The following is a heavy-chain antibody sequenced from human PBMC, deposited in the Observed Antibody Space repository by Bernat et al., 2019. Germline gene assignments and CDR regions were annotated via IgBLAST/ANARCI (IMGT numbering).Heavy chain of an antibody. D-gene: IGHD3-10*01. Sequence: EVQLVESGGGLVKPGGSLRLSCVASRFIFSSYDMSWVGQAPGKGLEWVSSISSSGYDLFYAVSVQRRFTISRDNAESSLYLQMNSLRAEDTAMYFCVRGISGSFDCWGQGPLVTLSS. J-gene: IGHJ4*02. CDR3: VRGISGSFDC. CDR2: ISSSGYDL. CDR1: RFIFSSYD. V-gene: IGHV3-21*01.